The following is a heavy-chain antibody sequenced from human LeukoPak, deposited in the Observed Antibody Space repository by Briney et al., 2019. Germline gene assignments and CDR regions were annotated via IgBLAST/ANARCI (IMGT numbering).Heavy chain of an antibody. CDR1: GFTFNTYS. V-gene: IGHV3-30-3*01. J-gene: IGHJ2*01. Sequence: GGSLRLSCVASGFTFNTYSMHWVRQAPGKGLEWVAVLSFDGDEKHYADSVKGRFTISRDNSKNTLYLQMNSLRAEDTAVYYCARAGPLRYFDLWGRGTLVTVSS. CDR2: LSFDGDEK. CDR3: ARAGPLRYFDL.